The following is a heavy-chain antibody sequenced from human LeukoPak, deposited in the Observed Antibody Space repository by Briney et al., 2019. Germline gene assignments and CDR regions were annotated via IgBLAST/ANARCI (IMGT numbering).Heavy chain of an antibody. V-gene: IGHV4-61*02. Sequence: SETLSLTCTVSGGSISSGSYYWSWIRQPAGKGLEWIGRIYIRGSTSYNPSLKSRVTISADTSKNQFSLKLSSVTAADTAVYYCARVRYGSGSLYYYYYMDVWGKGTTVIISS. CDR3: ARVRYGSGSLYYYYYMDV. CDR1: GGSISSGSYY. J-gene: IGHJ6*03. CDR2: IYIRGST. D-gene: IGHD3-10*01.